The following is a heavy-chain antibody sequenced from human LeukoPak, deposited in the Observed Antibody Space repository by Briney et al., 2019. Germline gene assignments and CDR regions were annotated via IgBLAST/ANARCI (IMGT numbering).Heavy chain of an antibody. D-gene: IGHD4-17*01. Sequence: GGSLRLSCTASGFTFSAYAMMWIRQAPGKGPEWVSAIRGGGTSEFYADSVKGRFRISRDNSKDTLLLQMNSLRAEDTAVYYCARDPNGDYVGAFDMWGPGTMVTVSS. V-gene: IGHV3-23*01. CDR2: IRGGGTSE. J-gene: IGHJ3*02. CDR1: GFTFSAYA. CDR3: ARDPNGDYVGAFDM.